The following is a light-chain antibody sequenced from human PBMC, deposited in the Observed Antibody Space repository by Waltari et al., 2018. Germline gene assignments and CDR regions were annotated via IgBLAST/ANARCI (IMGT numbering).Light chain of an antibody. CDR3: LHYGSAPYT. V-gene: IGKV1-17*01. J-gene: IGKJ2*01. CDR1: QGISKY. CDR2: DAS. Sequence: DIQMTQSPSSLSASVGDRVTITCRASQGISKYLNWYQQKPGKTPTRLIYDASTLQSGVPSRFSGSGSGTVFTLTINSLQPEDVATYYCLHYGSAPYTFGQGTEVEI.